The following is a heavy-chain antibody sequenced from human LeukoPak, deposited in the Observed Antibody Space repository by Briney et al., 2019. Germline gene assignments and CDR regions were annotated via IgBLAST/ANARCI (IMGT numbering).Heavy chain of an antibody. Sequence: SCKASGGTFSSYAMHWVRQAPGKGLEWVAVISYDGSNKYYADSVKGRFTISRDNSKNTLYLQMNSLRAEDTAVYYCARDKLLWFGPFDYWGQGTLVTVSS. V-gene: IGHV3-30-3*01. J-gene: IGHJ4*02. CDR3: ARDKLLWFGPFDY. D-gene: IGHD3-10*01. CDR1: GGTFSSYA. CDR2: ISYDGSNK.